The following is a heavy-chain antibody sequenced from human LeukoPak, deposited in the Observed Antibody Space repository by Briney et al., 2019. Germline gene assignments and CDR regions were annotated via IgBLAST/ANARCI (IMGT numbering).Heavy chain of an antibody. CDR1: GFTFSINW. Sequence: PGGSLRLSCAASGFTFSINWMHWVRQVPGKGLVWVSRINTDGSITTYADSVKGRFTISRDNAKNTLSLQMNSLKGEDTAVYCCTSQGAAAWGQGTLVTVSS. J-gene: IGHJ4*02. V-gene: IGHV3-74*01. CDR2: INTDGSIT. CDR3: TSQGAAA.